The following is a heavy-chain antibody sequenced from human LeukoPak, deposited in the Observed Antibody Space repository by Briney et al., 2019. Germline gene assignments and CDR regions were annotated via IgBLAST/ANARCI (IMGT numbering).Heavy chain of an antibody. J-gene: IGHJ4*02. CDR2: ISSSGAT. V-gene: IGHV4-31*03. Sequence: PSETLSLTCTVSDGSINSGASYWAWLRQHPGKGLESIGYISSSGATFYNPSLKSRGTISLDTSKNQFSLKLTSVTAADTAVYYCARISMMGAYYFDSWGQGTLVTVSS. D-gene: IGHD3-3*02. CDR3: ARISMMGAYYFDS. CDR1: DGSINSGASY.